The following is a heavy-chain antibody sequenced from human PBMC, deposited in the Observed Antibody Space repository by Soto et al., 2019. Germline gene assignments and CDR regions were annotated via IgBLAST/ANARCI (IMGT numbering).Heavy chain of an antibody. D-gene: IGHD3-22*01. CDR1: GYTVTGYY. Sequence: ASVKVSCKASGYTVTGYYMHWVRQAPGQGLEWMGWINPNSGGTNYAQKFQGRVTMTRDTSISTAYMELSRLRSDDTAVYYCARSAPFGYYDSSGHSVRALYYYGMDVWGQGTTVTVSS. CDR3: ARSAPFGYYDSSGHSVRALYYYGMDV. J-gene: IGHJ6*02. V-gene: IGHV1-2*02. CDR2: INPNSGGT.